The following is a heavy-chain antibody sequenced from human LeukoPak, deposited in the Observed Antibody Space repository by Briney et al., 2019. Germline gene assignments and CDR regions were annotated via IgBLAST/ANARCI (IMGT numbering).Heavy chain of an antibody. V-gene: IGHV3-74*01. CDR2: VKGDGSST. CDR1: GFTFSSNW. CDR3: VRDGVGAPPFDY. J-gene: IGHJ4*02. Sequence: GGSLRLSCAASGFTFSSNWMHWVRQAPGKGLVWVSRVKGDGSSTSYTDSVKGRFTISRDNAKNTLFLQMNSLRAEDTAVYYCVRDGVGAPPFDYWGQGTLVTVSS. D-gene: IGHD1-26*01.